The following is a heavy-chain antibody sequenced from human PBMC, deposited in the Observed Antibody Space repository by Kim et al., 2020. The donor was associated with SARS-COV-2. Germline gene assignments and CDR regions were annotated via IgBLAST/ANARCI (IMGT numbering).Heavy chain of an antibody. D-gene: IGHD6-6*01. J-gene: IGHJ6*02. CDR1: GYTFTSYY. V-gene: IGHV1-46*01. CDR2: INPSGGST. Sequence: ASVKVSCKASGYTFTSYYMHWVRQAPGQGLEWMGIINPSGGSTSYAQKFQGRVTMTRDTSTSTVYMELSSLRSEDTAVYYCAREEGVGSSSHNDQYYYYGMDVWGQGTTVTVSS. CDR3: AREEGVGSSSHNDQYYYYGMDV.